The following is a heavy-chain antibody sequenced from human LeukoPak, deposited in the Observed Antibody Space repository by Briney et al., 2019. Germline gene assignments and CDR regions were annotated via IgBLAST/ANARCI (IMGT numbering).Heavy chain of an antibody. D-gene: IGHD1-26*01. V-gene: IGHV3-30*02. CDR2: IRYDGSNK. Sequence: GGSLRLSCAASGFTFSSYGMHWVRQAPGKGLEWVAFIRYDGSNKYYADSVKGRFTISRDNSKNTLYLQMNSLRAEDTAVYYCAKDLELRSNPSCDYWGQGTLVTVSS. J-gene: IGHJ4*02. CDR3: AKDLELRSNPSCDY. CDR1: GFTFSSYG.